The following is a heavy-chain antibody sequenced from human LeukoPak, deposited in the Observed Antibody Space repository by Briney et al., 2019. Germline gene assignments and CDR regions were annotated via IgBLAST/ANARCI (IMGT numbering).Heavy chain of an antibody. J-gene: IGHJ6*03. CDR3: ARVAAYCSSTSCYGVDYYYYYYMDV. D-gene: IGHD2-2*01. Sequence: ASVKVSCKASGYTFTGYYMHWVRQAPGQGLEWMGWINPNSGGTNYAQKFQGRVTMTRDTSISAAYMELSRLRSEDTAVYYCARVAAYCSSTSCYGVDYYYYYYMDVWGKGTTVTVSS. V-gene: IGHV1-2*02. CDR2: INPNSGGT. CDR1: GYTFTGYY.